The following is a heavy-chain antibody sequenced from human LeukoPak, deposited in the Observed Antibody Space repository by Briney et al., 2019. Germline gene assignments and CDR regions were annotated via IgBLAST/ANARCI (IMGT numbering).Heavy chain of an antibody. D-gene: IGHD3-10*02. Sequence: PGGSLRLSCAASGFTFSSYEMNWVRQAPGKGLEWVSYISSSGSTIFYADSVKGRFTISRDNAKNSLYLQMNSLRAEDTAVYYCAELGITMIGGVWGKGTTVTISS. CDR2: ISSSGSTI. J-gene: IGHJ6*04. V-gene: IGHV3-48*03. CDR1: GFTFSSYE. CDR3: AELGITMIGGV.